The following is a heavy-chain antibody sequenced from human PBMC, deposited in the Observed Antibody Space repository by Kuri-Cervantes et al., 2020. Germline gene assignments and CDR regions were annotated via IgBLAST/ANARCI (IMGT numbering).Heavy chain of an antibody. J-gene: IGHJ4*02. V-gene: IGHV3-9*01. CDR1: GFTFDDYA. D-gene: IGHD3-10*01. Sequence: LSLTCAAPGFTFDDYAMHWVRQAPGKGLEWVSGISWNSGSIGYADSVKGRFTISRDNAKNSLYLQMNSLRAEDTALYYCARSAPQDYYGSGSYYLFDYWGQGTLVTVSS. CDR2: ISWNSGSI. CDR3: ARSAPQDYYGSGSYYLFDY.